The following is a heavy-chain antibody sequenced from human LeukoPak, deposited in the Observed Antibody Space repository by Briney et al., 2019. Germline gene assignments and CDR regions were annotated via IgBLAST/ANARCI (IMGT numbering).Heavy chain of an antibody. V-gene: IGHV4-34*01. CDR2: INHSGST. J-gene: IGHJ6*03. CDR1: GGSFSGDY. Sequence: SETLSLTCAVYGGSFSGDYWSWIRQPPGKGLEWIGEINHSGSTNYNPSLKSRVTISVDTSKNQFSLKLSSVTAADTAVYYCARGSGWYSHYYYYYMDVWGKGTTVTVSS. CDR3: ARGSGWYSHYYYYYMDV. D-gene: IGHD6-19*01.